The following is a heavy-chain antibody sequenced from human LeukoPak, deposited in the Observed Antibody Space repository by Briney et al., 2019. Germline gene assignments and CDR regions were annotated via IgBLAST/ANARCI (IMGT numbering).Heavy chain of an antibody. CDR2: ISSSSYI. CDR1: GFTFSSYS. CDR3: ARGDTAMGYGGYYFDF. D-gene: IGHD5-18*01. J-gene: IGHJ4*02. V-gene: IGHV3-21*01. Sequence: GGSLRLSCAASGFTFSSYSMNGVRQAPGKGLEWVSSISSSSYIYYADSVKGRFTISTDNAKSSLYLQMNSLRAEDTAVYYCARGDTAMGYGGYYFDFWGQGTLVTVSS.